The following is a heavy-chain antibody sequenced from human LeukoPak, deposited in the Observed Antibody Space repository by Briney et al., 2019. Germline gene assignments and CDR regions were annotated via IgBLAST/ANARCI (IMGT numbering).Heavy chain of an antibody. Sequence: GGSLRLSCATSGFTVSSNYMSWVRQAPGKGLEWVSDIYNDDNGGKTHYADSVKGRFIISRDNSKNTLYLQMNSLRPEDTAVYYCARENGHCSTTSCPFGKWGQGTLVTVSP. CDR3: ARENGHCSTTSCPFGK. V-gene: IGHV3-66*02. J-gene: IGHJ4*02. CDR1: GFTVSSNY. D-gene: IGHD2-2*03. CDR2: IYNDDNGGKT.